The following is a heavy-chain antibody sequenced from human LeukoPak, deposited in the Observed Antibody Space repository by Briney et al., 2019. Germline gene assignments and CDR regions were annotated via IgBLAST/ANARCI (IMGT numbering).Heavy chain of an antibody. V-gene: IGHV4-34*01. J-gene: IGHJ4*02. CDR1: GGSFSGYY. CDR3: ARGLGRYCSGGSCYTGTEDY. D-gene: IGHD2-15*01. Sequence: PSETLSLTCAVYGGSFSGYYWSWIRQPPGKGLEWIGEINHRGSTNYNPSLKSRVTISVDTSKNQSSLKLSSVTAADTAVYYCARGLGRYCSGGSCYTGTEDYWGQGTLVTVSS. CDR2: INHRGST.